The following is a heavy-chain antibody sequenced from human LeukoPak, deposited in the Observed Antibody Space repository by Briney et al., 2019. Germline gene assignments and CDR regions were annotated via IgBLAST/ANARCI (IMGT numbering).Heavy chain of an antibody. V-gene: IGHV1-2*02. Sequence: ASVKVSCKASGYTFTGYYMHWVRQAPGQGLEWMGWINSNSGGTNYAQKFQGRVTMTRDTSISTAYMELSRLRSDDTAVYYCARVIGFGELSLGYWGQGTLVTVSS. CDR3: ARVIGFGELSLGY. CDR2: INSNSGGT. D-gene: IGHD3-10*01. J-gene: IGHJ4*02. CDR1: GYTFTGYY.